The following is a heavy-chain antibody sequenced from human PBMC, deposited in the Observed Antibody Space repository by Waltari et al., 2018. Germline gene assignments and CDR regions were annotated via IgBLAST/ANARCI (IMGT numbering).Heavy chain of an antibody. CDR3: ARGYGSGSYATNWFDP. CDR2: INHSGST. D-gene: IGHD3-10*01. Sequence: QVQLQQWGAGLLKPSETLSLTCAVYGGSFSGYYWSWIRPPPGKGLEWIGEINHSGSTNYNPSLKSRVTISVDTSKNQFSLKLSSVTAADTAVYYCARGYGSGSYATNWFDPWGQGTLVTVSS. CDR1: GGSFSGYY. J-gene: IGHJ5*02. V-gene: IGHV4-34*01.